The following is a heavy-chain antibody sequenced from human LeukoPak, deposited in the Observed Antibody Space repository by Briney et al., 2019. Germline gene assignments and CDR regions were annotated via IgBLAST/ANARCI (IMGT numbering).Heavy chain of an antibody. J-gene: IGHJ5*02. V-gene: IGHV4-59*08. CDR2: IYYSGST. CDR3: ARLGYCSSTSCYAAPHNWFDP. Sequence: PSETLSLTCTVSGGSISSYYWSWIRQPPGKGLERIGYIYYSGSTNYNPSLKSRVTISVDTSKNQFSLKLSSVTAADTAVYYCARLGYCSSTSCYAAPHNWFDPWGQGTLVTVSS. D-gene: IGHD2-2*01. CDR1: GGSISSYY.